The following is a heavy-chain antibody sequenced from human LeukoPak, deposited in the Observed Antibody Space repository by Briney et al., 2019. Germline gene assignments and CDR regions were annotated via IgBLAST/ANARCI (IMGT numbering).Heavy chain of an antibody. CDR1: GRSISSGGYY. Sequence: SETLSLTCTVSGRSISSGGYYWSWIRQHPGKGLEWIGYIYYSGSTYYNPSLKSRVTISVDTSKNQFSLKLSSVTAADTAVYYCARGLGGVATPNEVDYWGQGTLVTVSS. J-gene: IGHJ4*02. CDR3: ARGLGGVATPNEVDY. V-gene: IGHV4-31*03. CDR2: IYYSGST. D-gene: IGHD5-12*01.